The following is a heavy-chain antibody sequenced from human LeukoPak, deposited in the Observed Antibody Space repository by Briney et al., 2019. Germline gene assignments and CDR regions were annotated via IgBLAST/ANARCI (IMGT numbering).Heavy chain of an antibody. J-gene: IGHJ4*02. V-gene: IGHV4-34*01. CDR1: GGSFSDYY. CDR3: ARDRGTWNDDGFDY. D-gene: IGHD1-1*01. CDR2: INHSGRT. Sequence: KSSETLSLTCAVYGGSFSDYYWSWIRQPPGKGLEWIGEINHSGRTNYNPSLKSRVTISVDTSKNQFSLKLTSVTAADTAVYYCARDRGTWNDDGFDYWGQGTLVTVSS.